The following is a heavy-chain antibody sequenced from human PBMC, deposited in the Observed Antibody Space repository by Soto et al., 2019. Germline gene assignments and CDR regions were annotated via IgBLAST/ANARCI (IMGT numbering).Heavy chain of an antibody. D-gene: IGHD3-9*01. V-gene: IGHV1-69*01. CDR3: ARKGGDILTGYWGSFDY. CDR2: IIPIFGTA. J-gene: IGHJ4*02. CDR1: GGTFSSYA. Sequence: QVQLVQSGAEVKKPGSSVKVSCKASGGTFSSYAISWVRQAPGQGLEWMGGIIPIFGTANYAQKFQGRVTITADESTSTAYMELSSLRSEDTAVYYCARKGGDILTGYWGSFDYWGQGTLVTVSS.